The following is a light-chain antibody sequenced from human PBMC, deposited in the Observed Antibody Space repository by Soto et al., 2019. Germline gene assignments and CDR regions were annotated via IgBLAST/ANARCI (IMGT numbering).Light chain of an antibody. CDR1: SSDVGGYNY. CDR3: SSYAGSNNYV. Sequence: QSVLTQPPSASGSPGQSVTISCTGTSSDVGGYNYVSWYQRHPGKAPKLMIYEVSQRPSGVPDRFSGSKSGNTASLTVSGLQAEDEADYYCSSYAGSNNYVFGTGTKVTVL. CDR2: EVS. J-gene: IGLJ1*01. V-gene: IGLV2-8*01.